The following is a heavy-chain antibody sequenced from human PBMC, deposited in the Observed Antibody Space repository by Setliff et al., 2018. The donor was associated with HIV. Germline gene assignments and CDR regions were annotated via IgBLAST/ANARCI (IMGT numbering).Heavy chain of an antibody. CDR2: LSRGGDNT. CDR3: ARDLRWYDSSGSHDAFDI. V-gene: IGHV3-64*04. J-gene: IGHJ3*02. Sequence: LRLSCLVSGFTVSTYSLNWARQAPGKRPEYVAALSRGGDNTKYADSVKGRFTISRDNAKNSLYLQMNSLRAEDTAVYYCARDLRWYDSSGSHDAFDIWGQGTMVTVSS. D-gene: IGHD3-22*01. CDR1: GFTVSTYS.